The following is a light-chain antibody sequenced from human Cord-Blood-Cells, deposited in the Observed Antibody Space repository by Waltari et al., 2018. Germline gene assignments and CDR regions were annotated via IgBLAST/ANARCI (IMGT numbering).Light chain of an antibody. Sequence: EIVMTQSPATLSVSPGERATLSCRASQSVSSNLACYQHKPGQAHRLLIYGASTRATGIPARFSGSGSGTEFTLTINSLQSEDFAVYYCQQYNNWPRTFGQGTKVEIK. CDR2: GAS. CDR1: QSVSSN. V-gene: IGKV3-15*01. J-gene: IGKJ1*01. CDR3: QQYNNWPRT.